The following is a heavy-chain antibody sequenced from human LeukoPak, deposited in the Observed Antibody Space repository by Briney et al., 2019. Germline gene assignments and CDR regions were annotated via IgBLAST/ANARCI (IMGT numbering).Heavy chain of an antibody. CDR3: AREVVVAATDWFDP. Sequence: GGSLRLSCAAPGFTFSSYSMNWVRQAPGKGLEWVSYISSSSSTIYYADSVKGRFTISRDNAKNSLYLQMNSLRDEDTAVYYCAREVVVAATDWFDPWGQGTLVTVSS. CDR2: ISSSSSTI. CDR1: GFTFSSYS. V-gene: IGHV3-48*02. J-gene: IGHJ5*02. D-gene: IGHD2-15*01.